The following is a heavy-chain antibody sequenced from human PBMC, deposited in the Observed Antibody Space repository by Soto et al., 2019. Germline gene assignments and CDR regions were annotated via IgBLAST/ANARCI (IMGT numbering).Heavy chain of an antibody. V-gene: IGHV4-34*01. CDR3: ARTSRFEY. D-gene: IGHD6-6*01. CDR2: INHSGST. Sequence: QVLLQQWGAGLLKPSETLSLTCAVYGGSFCAYYWSWIRQPPGKGLEWIGEINHSGSTNYNPSLKSRVTISVDTSKNQFCLKLSSVTAADTAVYYCARTSRFEYWGQGTQVTVSS. CDR1: GGSFCAYY. J-gene: IGHJ4*02.